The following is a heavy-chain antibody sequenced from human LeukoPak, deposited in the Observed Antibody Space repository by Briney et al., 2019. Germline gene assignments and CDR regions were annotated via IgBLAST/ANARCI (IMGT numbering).Heavy chain of an antibody. D-gene: IGHD2-2*01. V-gene: IGHV4-4*02. CDR2: IYHSGST. CDR3: VRGSTKPVYYFDY. J-gene: IGHJ4*02. CDR1: GGSISSSNW. Sequence: PSGTLSLTRAVSGGSISSSNWWSWVRQPPGKGLEWIGEIYHSGSTNYNPSLKSRVTISVDKSKNQFSLKLSSVTAADTAVYYCVRGSTKPVYYFDYWGQGTLVTVSS.